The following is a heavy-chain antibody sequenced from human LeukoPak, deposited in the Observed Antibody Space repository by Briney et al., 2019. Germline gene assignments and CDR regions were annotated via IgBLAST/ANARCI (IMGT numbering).Heavy chain of an antibody. Sequence: AASVKVSCKASGGTFSSYAISWVRQAPGQGLEWMGGIIPIFGTANYAQKFQGRVTITADESTSTAYMELSSLRSEDTAVYYCARDFRGVVPAAIMAFDAFDIWGQGTMVTVSS. D-gene: IGHD2-2*02. CDR1: GGTFSSYA. CDR2: IIPIFGTA. V-gene: IGHV1-69*01. CDR3: ARDFRGVVPAAIMAFDAFDI. J-gene: IGHJ3*02.